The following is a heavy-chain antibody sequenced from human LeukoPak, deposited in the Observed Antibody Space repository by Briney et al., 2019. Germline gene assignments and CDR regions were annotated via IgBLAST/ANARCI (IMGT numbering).Heavy chain of an antibody. Sequence: SETLSLTCTVSGGSISSGGYYWSWIRQPPGKGREWIGYIYHSGSTYYNPSLKSRVTISVDRSKNQFSLKLSSVTAADTAVYYCARVGGATGAFDIWGQGTMVTVSS. J-gene: IGHJ3*02. CDR1: GGSISSGGYY. CDR2: IYHSGST. V-gene: IGHV4-30-2*01. CDR3: ARVGGATGAFDI. D-gene: IGHD1-26*01.